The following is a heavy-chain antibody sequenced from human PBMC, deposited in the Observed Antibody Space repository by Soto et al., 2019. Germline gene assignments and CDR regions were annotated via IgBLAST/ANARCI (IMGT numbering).Heavy chain of an antibody. D-gene: IGHD1-26*01. Sequence: EVQLLQSGGGLVQPGGSLRLSCAASGFTFSTYAMAWVRQAPGKGLEWVSTVSGGGDHTYYADSVKGRSSISRDASQNTVYLQMDGLRVEDRAVDYCAKSGFADREYWGQGALVTVSS. CDR3: AKSGFADREY. V-gene: IGHV3-23*01. CDR1: GFTFSTYA. J-gene: IGHJ1*01. CDR2: VSGGGDHT.